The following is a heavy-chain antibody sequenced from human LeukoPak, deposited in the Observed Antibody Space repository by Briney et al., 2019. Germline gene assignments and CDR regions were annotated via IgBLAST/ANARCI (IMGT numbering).Heavy chain of an antibody. CDR3: VALGYI. J-gene: IGHJ4*02. D-gene: IGHD3-22*01. CDR1: GFTFSSYA. Sequence: GGSLRLSCSASGFTFSSYAMHWVRQAPGKGLEYVSAIRTNGVSTYYADSVKGRFTISRDNSKNTLYLQMSSLRAEDTAMYYCVALGYIWGQGILVTVSS. V-gene: IGHV3-64D*06. CDR2: IRTNGVST.